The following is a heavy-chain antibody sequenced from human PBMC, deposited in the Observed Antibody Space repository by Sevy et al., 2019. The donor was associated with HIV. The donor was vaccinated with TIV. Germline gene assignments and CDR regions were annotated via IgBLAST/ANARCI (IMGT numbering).Heavy chain of an antibody. CDR1: GFTFTSYA. V-gene: IGHV3-23*01. D-gene: IGHD3-22*01. CDR3: AGGGYDSSGSFDALDI. J-gene: IGHJ3*02. Sequence: GGSLRLSCKPSGFTFTSYAMNWVRQAPGKGLEWISTIYGSGGVTYYADSVKGRFTISRDKSKNPLYLQMNSLRTEDTALYDWAGGGYDSSGSFDALDIWGQGTMVTVSS. CDR2: IYGSGGVT.